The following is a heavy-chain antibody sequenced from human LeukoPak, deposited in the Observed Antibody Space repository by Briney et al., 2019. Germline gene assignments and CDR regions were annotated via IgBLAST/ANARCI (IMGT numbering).Heavy chain of an antibody. CDR2: ISGSGGST. D-gene: IGHD5-18*01. CDR1: GFTFSSYA. V-gene: IGHV3-23*01. Sequence: GGSLRLSCAASGFTFSSYAMSWVRQAPGKGLEWVSAISGSGGSTYYADSVKGRFTISRDNSKNTLYLQMNSLRAEDTAVYYCARAKGGYSYGTYFDYWGQGTLVTVSS. CDR3: ARAKGGYSYGTYFDY. J-gene: IGHJ4*02.